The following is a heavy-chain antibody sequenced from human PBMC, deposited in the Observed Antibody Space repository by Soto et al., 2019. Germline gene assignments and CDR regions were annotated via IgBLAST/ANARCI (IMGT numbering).Heavy chain of an antibody. Sequence: SLSLTCTVDDGSISRYYWSWIRQPPGKGLEWIGYIYYSGSTNYNPSLKSRVTMLVDTSKDQFSLKLSSVTAADTAVYYCASGGRAYCSGGSCYDLFDYWGQGTLVTVSS. CDR3: ASGGRAYCSGGSCYDLFDY. D-gene: IGHD2-15*01. CDR2: IYYSGST. CDR1: DGSISRYY. J-gene: IGHJ4*02. V-gene: IGHV4-59*01.